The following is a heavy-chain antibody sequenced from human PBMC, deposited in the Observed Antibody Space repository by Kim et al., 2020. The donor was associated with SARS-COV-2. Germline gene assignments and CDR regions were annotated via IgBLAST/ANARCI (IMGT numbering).Heavy chain of an antibody. D-gene: IGHD6-13*01. V-gene: IGHV3-21*01. CDR3: ARDLQPDTYTSSGYVENFHH. Sequence: GGYLRLSCGASGFTFSTYTMNWVRQAPGKGLEWVSSISSSSSYIYYANSVKGRFTISRDNAKNSLYLQMNSLRAEDTAVYYCARDLQPDTYTSSGYVENFHHWGQGTLVTVSS. CDR2: ISSSSSYI. J-gene: IGHJ1*01. CDR1: GFTFSTYT.